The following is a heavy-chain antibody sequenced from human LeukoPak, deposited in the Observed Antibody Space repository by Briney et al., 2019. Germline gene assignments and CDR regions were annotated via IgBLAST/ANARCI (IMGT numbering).Heavy chain of an antibody. Sequence: GSLRLSCAASGFPFSSYWMAWVRQAPGKGLEWVASIKQDGGETFYVDSVRGRFTIFRDNAKNSLYLQMNSLRAEDTAVYYCTREDHSNYNYWGQGTLVTVSS. CDR1: GFPFSSYW. J-gene: IGHJ4*02. D-gene: IGHD4-11*01. CDR2: IKQDGGET. V-gene: IGHV3-7*01. CDR3: TREDHSNYNY.